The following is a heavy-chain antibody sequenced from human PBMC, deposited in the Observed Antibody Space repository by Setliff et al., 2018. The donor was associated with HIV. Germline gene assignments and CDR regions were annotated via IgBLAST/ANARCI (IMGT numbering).Heavy chain of an antibody. D-gene: IGHD3-10*01. V-gene: IGHV4-38-2*02. CDR3: ARETNASGSLTAYWYFDL. Sequence: SETLSLTCDVSGFSISSRYYWGWIRQSPGKGLEWIGNIYHTGSSYYNPSLNDRATISLDTSKNQYSLKLNSVTAADTAVYYCARETNASGSLTAYWYFDLWGRGTLVTVSS. CDR1: GFSISSRYY. J-gene: IGHJ2*01. CDR2: IYHTGSS.